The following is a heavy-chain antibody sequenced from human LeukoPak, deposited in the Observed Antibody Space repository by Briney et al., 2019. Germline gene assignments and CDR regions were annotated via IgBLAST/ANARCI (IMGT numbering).Heavy chain of an antibody. V-gene: IGHV4-38-2*01. J-gene: IGHJ4*02. Sequence: PSETLTLTCGVSGYSISRGYYWGWIRPPPGNGLEWIGNIYHTGSTYYNPSLRSRVTISVDTSKNQFFLKLTSVTAADTAVYYCARGLEGYSAGWSRFFGYWGQGTLATVSS. D-gene: IGHD6-19*01. CDR3: ARGLEGYSAGWSRFFGY. CDR1: GYSISRGYY. CDR2: IYHTGST.